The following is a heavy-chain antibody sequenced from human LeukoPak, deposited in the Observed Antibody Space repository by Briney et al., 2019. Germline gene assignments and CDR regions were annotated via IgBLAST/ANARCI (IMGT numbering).Heavy chain of an antibody. CDR1: GFTFSSFI. CDR2: ITTDSNTV. J-gene: IGHJ4*02. V-gene: IGHV3-21*01. CDR3: ARVAWRVSAGHSNSWRADS. D-gene: IGHD1-1*01. Sequence: GGSLRLSCKATGFTFSSFILTWVRQTPGKGLEWVSSITTDSNTVHYALSVKNRFTISRDDAKQTLYLKTNRLRADDTAVYYCARVAWRVSAGHSNSWRADSWGQGILVTVSS.